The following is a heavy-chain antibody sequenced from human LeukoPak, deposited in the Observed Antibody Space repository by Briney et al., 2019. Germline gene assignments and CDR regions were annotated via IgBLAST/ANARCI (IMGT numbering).Heavy chain of an antibody. Sequence: PSETLSLTCTVSGGSISSYFWTWIRQPPGKGLEWIGNIYYGGSTRYNPSLKSRVSISVDTSKNQFSLKLTSVTAADTAGYYCARFCSGGSCPDVWGQGTTVSVSS. J-gene: IGHJ6*02. CDR2: IYYGGST. D-gene: IGHD2-15*01. CDR1: GGSISSYF. CDR3: ARFCSGGSCPDV. V-gene: IGHV4-59*01.